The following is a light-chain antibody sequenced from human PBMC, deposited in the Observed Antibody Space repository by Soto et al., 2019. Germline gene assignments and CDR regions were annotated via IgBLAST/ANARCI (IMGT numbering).Light chain of an antibody. CDR2: GNN. V-gene: IGLV1-40*01. J-gene: IGLJ2*01. Sequence: QSVLTQPPSVSGAPGQRVTISCTGSSSNIGAGYDVNWYQQLPGTAPKLPIYGNNNRPSGVPDRFSGSKSGTSASLAITGLQAEDEADYYCQSYDNSLSGPVFGGGTKVTVL. CDR1: SSNIGAGYD. CDR3: QSYDNSLSGPV.